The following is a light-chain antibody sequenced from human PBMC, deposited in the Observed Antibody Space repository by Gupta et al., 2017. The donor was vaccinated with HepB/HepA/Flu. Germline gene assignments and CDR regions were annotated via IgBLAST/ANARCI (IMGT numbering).Light chain of an antibody. CDR2: DAS. J-gene: IGKJ3*01. CDR3: QESYRNPLT. Sequence: DIQLTQSPSSLSASVGDRVTITCRTSQAINKFVNWYQQKPGKAPNLLISDASTLQSGVPSRFSGSGSGTNFTLTISSLQPGDFATYYCQESYRNPLTFGPGSKVDIK. V-gene: IGKV1-39*01. CDR1: QAINKF.